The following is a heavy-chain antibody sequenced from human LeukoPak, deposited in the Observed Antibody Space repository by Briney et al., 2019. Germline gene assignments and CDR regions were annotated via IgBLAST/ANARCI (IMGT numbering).Heavy chain of an antibody. V-gene: IGHV3-7*01. J-gene: IGHJ6*03. D-gene: IGHD2-2*01. CDR2: IKQDGSEK. CDR3: ARGYCSSTSCYYDYYMDV. Sequence: GGSLRLSCAASGFTFSNAWMSWVRQAPGKGLEWVANIKQDGSEKYYVDSVKGRFTISRDNAKNSLYLQMNSLRAEDTAVYYCARGYCSSTSCYYDYYMDVWGKGTTVTVSS. CDR1: GFTFSNAW.